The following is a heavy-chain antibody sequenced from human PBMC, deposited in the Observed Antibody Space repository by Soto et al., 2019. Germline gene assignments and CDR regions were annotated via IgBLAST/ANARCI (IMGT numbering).Heavy chain of an antibody. Sequence: PGGSLRLSCAASGFTFSSYAMHWVRQAPGKGLEWVAVISYDGSNKYYADSVKGRFTISRDNSKNTLYLQMNSLRAEDTAVYYCARDLDHKIAAAGTPLYYYYYYGMDVWGQGTTVTVSS. J-gene: IGHJ6*02. CDR1: GFTFSSYA. CDR3: ARDLDHKIAAAGTPLYYYYYYGMDV. CDR2: ISYDGSNK. D-gene: IGHD6-13*01. V-gene: IGHV3-30-3*01.